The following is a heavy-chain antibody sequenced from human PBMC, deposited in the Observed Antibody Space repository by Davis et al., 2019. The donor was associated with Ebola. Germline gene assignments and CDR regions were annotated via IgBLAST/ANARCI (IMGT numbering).Heavy chain of an antibody. D-gene: IGHD3-22*01. CDR2: IYYSGST. Sequence: MPGGSLRLSCTVSGGSISSYYWSWIRQPPGKGLEWIGYIYYSGSTNYNPSLKSRVTISVDTSKNQFSLKLSSVTAADTAVYYCARPLYDSSGYVDAFDIWGQGTMVTVSS. V-gene: IGHV4-59*08. J-gene: IGHJ3*02. CDR1: GGSISSYY. CDR3: ARPLYDSSGYVDAFDI.